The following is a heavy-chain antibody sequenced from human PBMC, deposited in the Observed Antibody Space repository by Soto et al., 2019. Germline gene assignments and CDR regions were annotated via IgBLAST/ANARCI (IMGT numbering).Heavy chain of an antibody. D-gene: IGHD6-6*01. CDR3: AREYSSSTWFDP. CDR2: MNPNSGNT. Sequence: QVQLVQSGAEVKKPGASVKVSCKASGYTFTRYDINWVRQATGQGLEWMGWMNPNSGNTGYAQKFQGRVTMTRNTSISTAYMELSSLRSEDTAVYYCAREYSSSTWFDPWGQGTLVTVSS. J-gene: IGHJ5*02. CDR1: GYTFTRYD. V-gene: IGHV1-8*01.